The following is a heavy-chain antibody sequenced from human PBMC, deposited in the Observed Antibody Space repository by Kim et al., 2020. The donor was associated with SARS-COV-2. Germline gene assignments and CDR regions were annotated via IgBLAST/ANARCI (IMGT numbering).Heavy chain of an antibody. V-gene: IGHV3-53*01. D-gene: IGHD3-3*01. CDR1: GFTVSSNY. CDR2: IYPDDRT. Sequence: GGSLRLSCAASGFTVSSNYMTWVRQAPGKGLEWVSAIYPDDRTYYADSVKGRFIISRDNSRNTVYLQMNSLRGEDTALYYCARDKFFWVDWGQGTMVTVSS. CDR3: ARDKFFWVD. J-gene: IGHJ4*02.